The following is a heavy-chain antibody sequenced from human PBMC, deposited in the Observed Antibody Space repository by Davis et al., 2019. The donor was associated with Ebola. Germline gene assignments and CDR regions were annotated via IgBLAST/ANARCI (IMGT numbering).Heavy chain of an antibody. J-gene: IGHJ4*02. CDR1: GGSISSYY. CDR2: IYYSGST. D-gene: IGHD1-26*01. CDR3: ARAVGVGSYYNY. V-gene: IGHV4-59*12. Sequence: MPSETLSLTCTVSGGSISSYYWSWIRQPPGKGLEWIGYIYYSGSTNYNPSLKSRVTISVDTSKNQFSLKLSSVTAADTAVYYCARAVGVGSYYNYWGQGTLVTVSS.